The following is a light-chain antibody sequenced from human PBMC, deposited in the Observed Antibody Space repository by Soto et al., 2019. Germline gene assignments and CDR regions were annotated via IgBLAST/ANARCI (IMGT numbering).Light chain of an antibody. J-gene: IGLJ3*02. CDR3: QSYDSSLSGSV. V-gene: IGLV1-40*01. CDR2: GNS. CDR1: SSNIGAGYD. Sequence: QSVLTQPPSVSGAPGQRVTISCTGSSSNIGAGYDVHWYQQLPXTAPKLLIYGNSNRPSGVPDRFSGSKSGTSASLAITGLQAEDEADYYCQSYDSSLSGSVFGGGTKLTVL.